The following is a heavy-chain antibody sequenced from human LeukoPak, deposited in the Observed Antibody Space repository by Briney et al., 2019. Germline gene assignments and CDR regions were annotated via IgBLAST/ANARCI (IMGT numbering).Heavy chain of an antibody. J-gene: IGHJ4*02. D-gene: IGHD2-2*01. CDR1: GFTFSIYG. Sequence: PGGSLRLSCAAPGFTFSIYGMHWVRQAPDKGLEWVAVISFDGSDKYYAGSVKGRFTISRDNSKNTLYLQMNSLRAEDTAVYYCAKEGWRFLPYYWGQGTLVTVSS. CDR3: AKEGWRFLPYY. V-gene: IGHV3-30*18. CDR2: ISFDGSDK.